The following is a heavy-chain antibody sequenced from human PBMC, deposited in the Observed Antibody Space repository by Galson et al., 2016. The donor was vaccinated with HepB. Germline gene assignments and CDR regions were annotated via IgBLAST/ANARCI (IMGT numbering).Heavy chain of an antibody. CDR3: ARVIAARFVTWVPDH. CDR2: ISSSSTYI. Sequence: SLRLSCAASGFIFSSYSMNWVRQAPGKGLEWVSSISSSSTYIKYADSVKGRFTISRDNAKNSLYLQLNSRRAEDTAVYYCARVIAARFVTWVPDHWGQGTLVTVSS. D-gene: IGHD6-6*01. V-gene: IGHV3-21*01. J-gene: IGHJ4*02. CDR1: GFIFSSYS.